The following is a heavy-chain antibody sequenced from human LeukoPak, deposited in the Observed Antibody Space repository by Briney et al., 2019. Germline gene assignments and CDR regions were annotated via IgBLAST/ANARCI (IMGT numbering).Heavy chain of an antibody. CDR3: ARDGDLRIVGATSLGYGMDV. V-gene: IGHV1-69*04. J-gene: IGHJ6*02. Sequence: GASVKVSCKASGGTFSSYAISWVRQAPGQGLEWMGRIIPILGIANYAQKFQGRVTITADKSTSTAYMELSSLRSEDTAVYYCARDGDLRIVGATSLGYGMDVWGQGTTVTVSS. D-gene: IGHD1-26*01. CDR2: IIPILGIA. CDR1: GGTFSSYA.